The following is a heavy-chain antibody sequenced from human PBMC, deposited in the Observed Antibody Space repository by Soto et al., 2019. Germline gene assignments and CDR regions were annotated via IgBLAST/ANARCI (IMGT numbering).Heavy chain of an antibody. V-gene: IGHV3-30*03. D-gene: IGHD2-21*01. Sequence: GGSLRLSCVASGFTFSNFAMYWVRRAPGNGLEWVALISYDGDNQYYADSLKGRFTISRDNSKNTLYLQMNSPRVEDTAVYYCARRIPVSGPYVAFDIWGQGTMVTVS. J-gene: IGHJ3*02. CDR1: GFTFSNFA. CDR3: ARRIPVSGPYVAFDI. CDR2: ISYDGDNQ.